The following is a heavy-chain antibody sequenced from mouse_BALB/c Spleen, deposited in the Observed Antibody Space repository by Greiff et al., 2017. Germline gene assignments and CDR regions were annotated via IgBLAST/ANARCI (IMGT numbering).Heavy chain of an antibody. Sequence: VHVKQSGPELVKPGASVKIPCKASGYTFTDYNMDWVKQSHGKSLEWIGDINPNNGGTIYNQKFKGKATLTVDKSSSTAYMELRSLTSEDTAVYYCAREVRYFDVWGAGTTVTVSS. J-gene: IGHJ1*01. CDR1: GYTFTDYN. CDR3: AREVRYFDV. CDR2: INPNNGGT. V-gene: IGHV1-18*01.